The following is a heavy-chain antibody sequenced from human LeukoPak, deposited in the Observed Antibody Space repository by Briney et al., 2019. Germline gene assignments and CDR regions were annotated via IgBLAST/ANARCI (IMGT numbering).Heavy chain of an antibody. CDR2: ISGSGGST. Sequence: GGSLRLSCAASGFTFSSYAMSWVRQAPGKGLEWVSAISGSGGSTYYADSVKGRFTISRDNSKNTLYLQMNSLRAEDTAVYYCASITMVRGVNWFDPWGQGTLVTVSS. CDR3: ASITMVRGVNWFDP. J-gene: IGHJ5*02. CDR1: GFTFSSYA. V-gene: IGHV3-23*01. D-gene: IGHD3-10*01.